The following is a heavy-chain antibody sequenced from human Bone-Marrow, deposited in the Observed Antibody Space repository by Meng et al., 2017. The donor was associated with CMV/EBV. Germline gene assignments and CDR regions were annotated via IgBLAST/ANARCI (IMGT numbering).Heavy chain of an antibody. Sequence: LRLSCTVSGGSISSGGSYWSWIRQHPGKGLEWIGYIYYSGSTYYNPSLKSRVTISVDTSKNQFSLKLSSVTAADTAGYYCAIVMDAAAFDYWGQGTLVTVSS. D-gene: IGHD6-25*01. CDR1: GGSISSGGSY. CDR2: IYYSGST. J-gene: IGHJ4*02. CDR3: AIVMDAAAFDY. V-gene: IGHV4-31*03.